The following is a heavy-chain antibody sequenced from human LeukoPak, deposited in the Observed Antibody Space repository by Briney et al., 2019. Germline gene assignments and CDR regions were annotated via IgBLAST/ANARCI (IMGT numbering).Heavy chain of an antibody. CDR2: INPNSGGT. D-gene: IGHD3-9*01. J-gene: IGHJ4*02. CDR1: GYTFTGYY. V-gene: IGHV1-2*05. Sequence: GASVKVSCKASGYTFTGYYMHWVRQAPGQGLEWTGRINPNSGGTNYAQKFQGRVTMTRDTSISTAYMELSRLRSDDTGVYDCARAHYDIFTGYYPNYFDFWGQGTLVTVSS. CDR3: ARAHYDIFTGYYPNYFDF.